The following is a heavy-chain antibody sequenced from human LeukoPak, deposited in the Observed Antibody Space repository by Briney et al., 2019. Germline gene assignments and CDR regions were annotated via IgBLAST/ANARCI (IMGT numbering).Heavy chain of an antibody. Sequence: ASVKVSCKASGYTFTSYDINWVRQATGQGPEWMGWMNPNSGNTGYAQKFQGRVTMTRNTSISTAYMELSSLRSEDTAVYYCARDCSSTSCYYYYMDVWGKGTTVTVSS. D-gene: IGHD2-2*01. CDR3: ARDCSSTSCYYYYMDV. CDR1: GYTFTSYD. V-gene: IGHV1-8*01. CDR2: MNPNSGNT. J-gene: IGHJ6*03.